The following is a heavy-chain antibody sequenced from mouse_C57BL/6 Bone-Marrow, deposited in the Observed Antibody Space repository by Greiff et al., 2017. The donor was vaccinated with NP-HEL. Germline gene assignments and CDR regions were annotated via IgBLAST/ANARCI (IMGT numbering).Heavy chain of an antibody. J-gene: IGHJ4*01. CDR2: INPSTGGT. CDR1: GYSFTGYY. Sequence: EVQLQQSGPELVKPGASVKISCKASGYSFTGYYMNWVKQSPEKSLEWIGEINPSTGGTTYNQKFKAKATLTVDKSSSTAYMQLKSLTSEDSAVYYCARGPYLYAMDYWGQGTSVTVPS. V-gene: IGHV1-42*01. CDR3: ARGPYLYAMDY.